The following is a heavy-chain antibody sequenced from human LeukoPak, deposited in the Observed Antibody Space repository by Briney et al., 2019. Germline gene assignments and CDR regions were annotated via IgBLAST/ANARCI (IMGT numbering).Heavy chain of an antibody. V-gene: IGHV1-2*02. Sequence: ASVKVSCKASGYTFTSYGISWVRQAPGQGLEWMGWINPNSGGTNYAQKFQGRVTMTRDTSISTAYMELSRLRSDDTAVYYCARDQGATIGAFDIWGQGTMVTVSS. J-gene: IGHJ3*02. CDR1: GYTFTSYG. CDR3: ARDQGATIGAFDI. CDR2: INPNSGGT. D-gene: IGHD1-26*01.